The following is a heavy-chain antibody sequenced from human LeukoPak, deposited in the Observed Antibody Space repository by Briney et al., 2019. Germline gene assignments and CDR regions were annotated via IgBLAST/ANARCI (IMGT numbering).Heavy chain of an antibody. Sequence: GGSLRLSCAASGFTFSSYGMHWVRQAPGKGLEWVAVISYDGSNKYYADSVKGRFTISRDNSKNTLYLQMNSLRAEDTAVYYCARFGELSELAYWGQGTLVTVS. V-gene: IGHV3-30*03. CDR2: ISYDGSNK. D-gene: IGHD3-10*01. CDR1: GFTFSSYG. CDR3: ARFGELSELAY. J-gene: IGHJ4*02.